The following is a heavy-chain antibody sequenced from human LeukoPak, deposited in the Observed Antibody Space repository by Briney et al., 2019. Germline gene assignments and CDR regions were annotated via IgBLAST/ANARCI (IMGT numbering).Heavy chain of an antibody. V-gene: IGHV4-39*01. CDR3: ARNKYSSLKTGVFYHFGY. Sequence: SETLSLTCIVSDSSISSSGYFWGWIRQPPGKGLEWIGSIYYSGSTYYNPSLKSRVTISVDTSKNQFSLRLSSVTAADTAIYYCARNKYSSLKTGVFYHFGYWGQGTLVTVSS. CDR2: IYYSGST. J-gene: IGHJ4*02. CDR1: DSSISSSGYF. D-gene: IGHD6-6*01.